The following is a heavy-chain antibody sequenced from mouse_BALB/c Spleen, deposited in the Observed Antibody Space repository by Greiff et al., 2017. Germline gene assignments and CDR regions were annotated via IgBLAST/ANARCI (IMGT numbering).Heavy chain of an antibody. CDR2: ILPGSGST. Sequence: QVQLKQSGAELMKPGASVKISCKATGYTFSSYWIEWVKQRPGHGLEWIGEILPGSGSTNYNEKFKGKAKLTAVTSTSTAYMELSSLTNEDSAVYYCTTARATYAMDYWGQGTSVTVSS. CDR3: TTARATYAMDY. V-gene: IGHV1-9*01. D-gene: IGHD3-1*01. J-gene: IGHJ4*01. CDR1: GYTFSSYW.